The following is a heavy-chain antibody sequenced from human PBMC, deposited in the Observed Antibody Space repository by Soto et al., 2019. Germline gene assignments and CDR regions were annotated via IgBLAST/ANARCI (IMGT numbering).Heavy chain of an antibody. CDR3: ARGSYYYDSSGYYYVGDFDY. Sequence: SETPSLTCAVSGGSICSSNWWSWVRPPPGKGLEWIGEIYHSGSTNYNPSLKSRVTISVDKSKNQFSLKLSSVTAADTAVYYCARGSYYYDSSGYYYVGDFDYWGQGTLVTVSS. J-gene: IGHJ4*02. CDR2: IYHSGST. CDR1: GGSICSSNW. D-gene: IGHD3-22*01. V-gene: IGHV4-4*02.